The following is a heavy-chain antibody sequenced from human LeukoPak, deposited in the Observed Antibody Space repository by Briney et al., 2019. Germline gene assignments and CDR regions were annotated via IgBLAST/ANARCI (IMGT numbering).Heavy chain of an antibody. CDR2: FYYSGST. J-gene: IGHJ5*02. CDR3: AREVTGYVDTSWFDP. D-gene: IGHD5-18*01. Sequence: SETLSLTCTVSGGSISSRSFYWGWIRQPPGKGLEWIGSFYYSGSTYYNPSLKSRVTISVDTSKNQFSLKLGSVTAADTAVYYCAREVTGYVDTSWFDPWGQGTLVTVSS. CDR1: GGSISSRSFY. V-gene: IGHV4-39*07.